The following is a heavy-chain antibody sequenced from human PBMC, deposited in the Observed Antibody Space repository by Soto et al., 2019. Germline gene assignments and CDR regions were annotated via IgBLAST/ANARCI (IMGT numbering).Heavy chain of an antibody. CDR3: ARDEGFCSGGSCTGWFDP. V-gene: IGHV1-46*01. J-gene: IGHJ5*02. Sequence: QVQLVQSGAELQKPGASVKVSCKASGYTFSNYYINWVRQAPGQGLEWVGVINPNGGTTMYAQKCQGRVNMTTDTSTNTIYMTLSSLRSEDTALYYCARDEGFCSGGSCTGWFDPWGQGTLVTVSS. CDR2: INPNGGTT. CDR1: GYTFSNYY. D-gene: IGHD2-15*01.